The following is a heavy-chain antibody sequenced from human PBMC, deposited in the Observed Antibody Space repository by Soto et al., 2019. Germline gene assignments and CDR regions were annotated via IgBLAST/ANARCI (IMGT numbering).Heavy chain of an antibody. J-gene: IGHJ5*02. CDR3: ARGSRFDWFDP. D-gene: IGHD3-3*01. Sequence: GASVKVSCKASGYTFTNYGFTWVRQAPGQGLEWMGWISAYNGNANYGQNLQGRVTMTTDTATSTAHMELRSLRYDDTAIYYCARGSRFDWFDPWGQGTLVTVSS. V-gene: IGHV1-18*04. CDR2: ISAYNGNA. CDR1: GYTFTNYG.